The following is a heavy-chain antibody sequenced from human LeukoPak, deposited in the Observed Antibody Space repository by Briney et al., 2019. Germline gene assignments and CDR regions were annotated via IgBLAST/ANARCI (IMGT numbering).Heavy chain of an antibody. CDR3: ARGYAAIPD. CDR1: GFNFSINW. CDR2: IQDDGVEK. J-gene: IGHJ4*02. V-gene: IGHV3-7*01. D-gene: IGHD2-15*01. Sequence: GGSLRLSCAASGFNFSINWMTWVRQAPGKGLEWVADIQDDGVEKNYVESVKGRFIISRDNAKDSLFLQMSSLRDEDTALYYCARGYAAIPDWGQGTLVTVSS.